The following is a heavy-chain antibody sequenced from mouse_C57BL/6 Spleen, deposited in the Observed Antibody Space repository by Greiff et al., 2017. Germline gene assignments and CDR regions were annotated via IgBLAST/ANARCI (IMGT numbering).Heavy chain of an antibody. D-gene: IGHD2-4*01. CDR2: ISDGGSYT. CDR3: ARAGYDYDGEGFAY. V-gene: IGHV5-4*01. J-gene: IGHJ3*01. Sequence: EVQLVESGGGLVKPGGSLKLSCAASGFTFSSYAMSWVRQTPEKRLEWVATISDGGSYTYYPDNVKGRFTISRDNAKNNLYLQMSHLKSEDTAMYYCARAGYDYDGEGFAYWGQGTLVTVSA. CDR1: GFTFSSYA.